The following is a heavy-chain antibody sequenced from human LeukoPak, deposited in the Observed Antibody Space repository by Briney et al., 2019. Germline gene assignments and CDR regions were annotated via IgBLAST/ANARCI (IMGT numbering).Heavy chain of an antibody. J-gene: IGHJ4*02. Sequence: SETLSLTCTVSGYSISSGYYWGWIRQPPGKGLEWIGSIYHSGSTYYNPSLKSRVTISLDTSKNQFSLKLSSVTAADTAVYYCARDGQIAAAGPYFDYWGQGTLVTVSS. CDR1: GYSISSGYY. D-gene: IGHD6-13*01. CDR2: IYHSGST. V-gene: IGHV4-38-2*02. CDR3: ARDGQIAAAGPYFDY.